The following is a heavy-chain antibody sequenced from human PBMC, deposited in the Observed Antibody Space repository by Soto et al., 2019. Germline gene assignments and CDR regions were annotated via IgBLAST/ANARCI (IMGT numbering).Heavy chain of an antibody. CDR3: ARELWFGVPYYGMDV. Sequence: GGSLRLSCAASGFTFSSYGMHWVRQAPGKGLEWVAVIWYDGSNKYYADSVKGRFTISRDNSKNTLYLQMNSLRAEDTAVYYCARELWFGVPYYGMDVWGQGTTVTVSS. V-gene: IGHV3-33*01. J-gene: IGHJ6*02. CDR2: IWYDGSNK. D-gene: IGHD3-10*01. CDR1: GFTFSSYG.